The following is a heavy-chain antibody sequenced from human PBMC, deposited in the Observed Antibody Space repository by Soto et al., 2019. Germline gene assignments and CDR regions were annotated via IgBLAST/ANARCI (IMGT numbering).Heavy chain of an antibody. D-gene: IGHD1-1*01. CDR2: ISGSGGSI. CDR1: GFTFSTYA. Sequence: EVQLLESGGGLVQPGGSLRLSCAASGFTFSTYAMNWVRQAPGNGLEGVSAISGSGGSIHYPDSVKGRFTISRDNSKNTLYLQMNSLRDEDTAVYHCVKGYWKGDVWGQGTTVTVSS. V-gene: IGHV3-23*01. CDR3: VKGYWKGDV. J-gene: IGHJ6*02.